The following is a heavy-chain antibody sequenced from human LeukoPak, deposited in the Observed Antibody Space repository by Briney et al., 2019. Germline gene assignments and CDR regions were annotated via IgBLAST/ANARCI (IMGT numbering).Heavy chain of an antibody. D-gene: IGHD3-3*01. Sequence: GGSLRLSCSASGFSFSNYSMNWVRQAPGKGLEWVSSTTANGDATYYADSVKGRFTISRDNSKNTLYLQMSSLRAEDTAVYYCATFGVIVRNDYYDYWGQGALVAVSS. J-gene: IGHJ4*02. V-gene: IGHV3-23*01. CDR3: ATFGVIVRNDYYDY. CDR2: TTANGDAT. CDR1: GFSFSNYS.